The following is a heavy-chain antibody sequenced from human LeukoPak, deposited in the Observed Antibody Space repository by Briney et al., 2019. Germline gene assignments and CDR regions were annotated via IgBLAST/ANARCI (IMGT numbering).Heavy chain of an antibody. J-gene: IGHJ4*02. Sequence: KPSETLSLTCTVSGGSISSGSYYWSWIRQPAGKGLEWIGLIYSSGSTSYNPSLKSRVTMSVDTSKKQFSLRLSSVTAADTAVYYCARTPIYYFDNSGYYNWGQGTLVTVSS. CDR2: IYSSGST. CDR3: ARTPIYYFDNSGYYN. CDR1: GGSISSGSYY. D-gene: IGHD3-22*01. V-gene: IGHV4-61*02.